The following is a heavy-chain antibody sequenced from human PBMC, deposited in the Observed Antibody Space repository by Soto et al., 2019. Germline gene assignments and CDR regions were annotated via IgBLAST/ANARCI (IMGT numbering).Heavy chain of an antibody. D-gene: IGHD6-19*01. CDR1: GGSISSSSYY. V-gene: IGHV4-39*01. CDR3: ARGTIAVAGNFDY. CDR2: IYYSGST. Sequence: PSETLSLTCTVSGGSISSSSYYWGWIRQPPGKGLELVGSIYYSGSTYYNPSLKSRVTISVDTSKNQFSLKLSSVTAADTAVYYCARGTIAVAGNFDYWGQGTLVTVSS. J-gene: IGHJ4*02.